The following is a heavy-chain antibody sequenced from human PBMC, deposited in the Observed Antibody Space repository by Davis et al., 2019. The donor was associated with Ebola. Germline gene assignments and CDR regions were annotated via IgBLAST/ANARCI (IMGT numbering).Heavy chain of an antibody. D-gene: IGHD5-18*01. V-gene: IGHV6-1*01. CDR3: ARGWLRGGMDV. CDR1: GDSVSSGG. CDR2: TYYSSKWYN. J-gene: IGHJ6*04. Sequence: HSQTLSLTCAISGDSVSSGGWIWISQSPSRGLEWLGRTYYSSKWYNNYAVFVKSRITISPDTSKNQFSLQLNSVTPEDTALYYCARGWLRGGMDVWGEGTTVTVPS.